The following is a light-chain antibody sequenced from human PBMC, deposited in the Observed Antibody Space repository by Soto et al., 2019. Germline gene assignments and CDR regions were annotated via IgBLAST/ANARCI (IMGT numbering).Light chain of an antibody. CDR3: QQYDSSPRALT. V-gene: IGKV3-20*01. CDR2: GAS. Sequence: EMVLTQSPGTLSLSPGERATLSCRASQSLSSTYLAWYQQKPGQAPRLPIYGASSRATGIPDRFSGSGSGTDFTLTISRLEPEDFAVYYCQQYDSSPRALTFGGGTKVEIK. J-gene: IGKJ4*01. CDR1: QSLSSTY.